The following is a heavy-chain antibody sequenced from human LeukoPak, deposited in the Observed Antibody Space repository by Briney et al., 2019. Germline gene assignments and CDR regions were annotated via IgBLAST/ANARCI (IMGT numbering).Heavy chain of an antibody. Sequence: PSETLSLTCAVSGGSISSGGYSWSWIRQPPGKGLEWIGYIYHSGSTYYNPSLKSRVTISVDRSKNQFSLKLSSVTAADTAVYYCARSLAAAAIGPGYDYWGQGTLVTVSS. J-gene: IGHJ4*02. CDR2: IYHSGST. CDR1: GGSISSGGYS. CDR3: ARSLAAAAIGPGYDY. V-gene: IGHV4-30-2*01. D-gene: IGHD6-13*01.